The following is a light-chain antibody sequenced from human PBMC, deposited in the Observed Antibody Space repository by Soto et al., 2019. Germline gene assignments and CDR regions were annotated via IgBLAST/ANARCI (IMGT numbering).Light chain of an antibody. CDR2: WAS. Sequence: DIVLTQSPDSLAVSLGERATINCKSSQSVLYSSNNKNYLAWYQQKPGQPPKLLIYWASTRESGVPDRFSGSGSGKDFTLTISSLQAEDVAVYYCQQYYSTLWTFGQGTKVEI. CDR1: QSVLYSSNNKNY. CDR3: QQYYSTLWT. J-gene: IGKJ1*01. V-gene: IGKV4-1*01.